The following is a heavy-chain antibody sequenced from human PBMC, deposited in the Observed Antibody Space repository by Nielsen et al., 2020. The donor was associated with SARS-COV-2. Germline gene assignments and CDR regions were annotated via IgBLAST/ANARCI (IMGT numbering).Heavy chain of an antibody. V-gene: IGHV1-69*13. Sequence: SVKVSCKASGGTFSSYAISWVRQAPGQGLEWMGGIIPIFGTANYAQKFQGRVTITADESKSTAYMELSSLRSEETAVYYCARGGDYSRGWYGFDYWGQGTLVTVSS. CDR1: GGTFSSYA. D-gene: IGHD6-19*01. J-gene: IGHJ4*02. CDR2: IIPIFGTA. CDR3: ARGGDYSRGWYGFDY.